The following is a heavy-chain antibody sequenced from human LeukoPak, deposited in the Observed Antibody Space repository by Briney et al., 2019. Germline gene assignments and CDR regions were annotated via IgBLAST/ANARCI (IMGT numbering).Heavy chain of an antibody. V-gene: IGHV5-51*01. CDR3: ASVKRLDNWYFDL. J-gene: IGHJ2*01. D-gene: IGHD2-2*03. Sequence: GESLKISCKGSGYSFTSYWIGWVRQMPGKGLEWMGIIYPGDSDTRDSPSFQGQVTISVDKSITTAYLQWSSLKASDTAIYYCASVKRLDNWYFDLWGRGTLVTVSS. CDR2: IYPGDSDT. CDR1: GYSFTSYW.